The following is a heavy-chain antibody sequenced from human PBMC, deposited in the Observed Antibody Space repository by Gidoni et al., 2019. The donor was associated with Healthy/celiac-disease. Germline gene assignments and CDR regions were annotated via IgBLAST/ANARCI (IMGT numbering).Heavy chain of an antibody. CDR3: ARGPLYYYDSSGYLGAFDI. D-gene: IGHD3-22*01. CDR2: INAGNGNT. J-gene: IGHJ3*02. Sequence: QVQLVQSGAEVQKPGASVTVSCKASGYTFTRYAMHWVRQAPGQRLEWMGWINAGNGNTKYSQKFQGRVTITRDTSASTAYMELSSLRSEDTAVYYCARGPLYYYDSSGYLGAFDIWGQGTMVTVSS. CDR1: GYTFTRYA. V-gene: IGHV1-3*01.